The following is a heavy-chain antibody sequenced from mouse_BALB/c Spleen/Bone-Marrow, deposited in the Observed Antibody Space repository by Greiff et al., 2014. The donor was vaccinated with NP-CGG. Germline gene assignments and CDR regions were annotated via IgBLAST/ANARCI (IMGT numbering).Heavy chain of an antibody. CDR2: IYPHTSGT. D-gene: IGHD1-1*01. V-gene: IGHV1S29*02. CDR3: VRAPPITSVVTRDY. Sequence: EVKLQESGPELVKPGASVKISCKASGYPFTDYNMHWVKQSHGKSLEWIGYIYPHTSGTGYNQKFRNKATLTVDISSSTAYMVLRSLTSEDSAVYYCVRAPPITSVVTRDYWGQGTTLTVSS. CDR1: GYPFTDYN. J-gene: IGHJ2*01.